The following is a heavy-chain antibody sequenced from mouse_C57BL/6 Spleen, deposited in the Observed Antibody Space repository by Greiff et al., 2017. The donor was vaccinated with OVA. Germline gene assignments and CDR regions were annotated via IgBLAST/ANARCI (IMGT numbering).Heavy chain of an antibody. J-gene: IGHJ4*01. V-gene: IGHV1-82*01. CDR1: GYAFSSSW. CDR3: ASDYGSSYEAMDY. CDR2: IYPGDGDT. D-gene: IGHD1-1*01. Sequence: VQLQQSGPELVKPGASVKISCKASGYAFSSSWMNWVKQRPGKGLEWIGRIYPGDGDTNYNGKFKGKATLTADKSSSTAYMQLSSLTSEDSAVYFCASDYGSSYEAMDYWGQGTSVTVSS.